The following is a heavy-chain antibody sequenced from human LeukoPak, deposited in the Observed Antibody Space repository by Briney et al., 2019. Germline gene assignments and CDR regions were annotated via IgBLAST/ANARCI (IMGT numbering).Heavy chain of an antibody. CDR2: ISYDGSNK. J-gene: IGHJ3*02. CDR1: GFTFSSYA. D-gene: IGHD2/OR15-2a*01. V-gene: IGHV3-30-3*01. CDR3: AKDRPNIFDI. Sequence: GGSLRLSCAASGFTFSSYAMHWVRQAPGKGLEWVAVISYDGSNKYYADSVKGRFTISRDNSKNTLYLQMNSLRAEDTAVYYCAKDRPNIFDIWGQGTMVTVSS.